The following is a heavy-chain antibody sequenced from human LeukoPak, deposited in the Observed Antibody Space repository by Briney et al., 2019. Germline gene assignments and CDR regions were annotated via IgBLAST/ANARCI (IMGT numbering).Heavy chain of an antibody. CDR3: ARVEVPRDINDWYFDL. D-gene: IGHD2-15*01. Sequence: SETLSLTCTISGYSIAHGFFWAWIRQPPGGGLEWIGSLYHSGTTYYNTSLKSRISTSVDTSKNQFSLKLRLVTAADTAVYYCARVEVPRDINDWYFDLWGRGTLVTVSS. V-gene: IGHV4-38-2*02. J-gene: IGHJ2*01. CDR1: GYSIAHGFF. CDR2: LYHSGTT.